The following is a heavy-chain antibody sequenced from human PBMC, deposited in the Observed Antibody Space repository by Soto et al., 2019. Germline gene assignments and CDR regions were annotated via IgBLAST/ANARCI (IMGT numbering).Heavy chain of an antibody. J-gene: IGHJ4*02. D-gene: IGHD2-15*01. Sequence: EVQLVESGGGLVKPGGSLRLSCAASGFTFSSYSMNWVRQAPGKGLEWVSSISSSSSYIYYADSVKGRFTISRDNAKNSLYLQMNSLRAEDTAVYYCAREGLDGSIVVVVAAFYFDYWGQGTLVTVSS. CDR1: GFTFSSYS. CDR3: AREGLDGSIVVVVAAFYFDY. V-gene: IGHV3-21*01. CDR2: ISSSSSYI.